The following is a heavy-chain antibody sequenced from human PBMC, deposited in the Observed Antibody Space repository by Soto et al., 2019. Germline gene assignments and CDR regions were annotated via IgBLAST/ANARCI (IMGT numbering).Heavy chain of an antibody. CDR1: GGSISSSSYY. V-gene: IGHV4-39*01. Sequence: SETLSLTCTVSGGSISSSSYYWGWIRQPPGKGLEWIGSIYYSGSTYYNPSLKSRVTISVDTSKNQFSLKLSSVTAADTAVYYCARSHCSGGSCYPKRSWFDPWGQGTLVTVSS. J-gene: IGHJ5*02. CDR2: IYYSGST. CDR3: ARSHCSGGSCYPKRSWFDP. D-gene: IGHD2-15*01.